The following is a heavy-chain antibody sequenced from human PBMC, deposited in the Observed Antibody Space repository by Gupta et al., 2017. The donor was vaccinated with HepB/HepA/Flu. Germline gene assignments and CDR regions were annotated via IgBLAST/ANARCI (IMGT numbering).Heavy chain of an antibody. CDR2: IKIKVDGGTI. D-gene: IGHD6-19*01. V-gene: IGHV3-15*02. Sequence: EVQLVESGGALVKPGGSLTLSCVDSGSPFTDAWMSWVRQAPGKGLEWVARIKIKVDGGTINYTAPVKGRFTISRDDGKNTLYLEMNSLKAEDTARYYCTATEGWGDIWGQGTMVTVSS. CDR3: TATEGWGDI. J-gene: IGHJ3*02. CDR1: GSPFTDAW.